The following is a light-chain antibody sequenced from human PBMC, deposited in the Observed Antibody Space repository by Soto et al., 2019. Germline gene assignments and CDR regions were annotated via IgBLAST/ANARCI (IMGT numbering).Light chain of an antibody. CDR3: QQYNNYPLT. V-gene: IGKV1-5*03. Sequence: DIQMTQSPSTLSASVGDRVTITCRASQSVSTWLAWYQGQPGKVPKLLIYKASSLETGVPSRFSGSGSGTEFTLTISGLQPDDFATYYCQQYNNYPLTFGGGTKVEIK. CDR1: QSVSTW. CDR2: KAS. J-gene: IGKJ4*01.